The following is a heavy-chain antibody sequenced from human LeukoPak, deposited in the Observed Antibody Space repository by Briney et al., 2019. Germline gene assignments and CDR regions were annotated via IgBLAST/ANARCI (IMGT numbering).Heavy chain of an antibody. V-gene: IGHV4-34*01. CDR3: ARGYCSGGSCHPSPYYYGMDV. CDR2: INHSGST. J-gene: IGHJ6*02. D-gene: IGHD2-15*01. CDR1: GGSFSGYY. Sequence: SETLSLTCAVYGGSFSGYYWSWIRQPPGKGLEWIGEINHSGSTNYNPSLKSRVTISVDTSKNQFSLKLSSVTAADAAVYYCARGYCSGGSCHPSPYYYGMDVWGQGTTVTVSS.